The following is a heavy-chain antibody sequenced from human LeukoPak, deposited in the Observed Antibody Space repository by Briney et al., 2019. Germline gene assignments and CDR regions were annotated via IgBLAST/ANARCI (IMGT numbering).Heavy chain of an antibody. CDR1: GFTFSSYA. V-gene: IGHV3-30-3*01. D-gene: IGHD2-15*01. J-gene: IGHJ3*02. CDR3: AREIYCSGGSCGDAFDI. CDR2: ISYDGSNK. Sequence: GGSLRLSCAASGFTFSSYAMHWVRQAPGKGLEWVAFISYDGSNKYYADSVKGRFTISRDNSKNTLYLQMNSLRAEDTAVYYCAREIYCSGGSCGDAFDIWGQGTMVTVSS.